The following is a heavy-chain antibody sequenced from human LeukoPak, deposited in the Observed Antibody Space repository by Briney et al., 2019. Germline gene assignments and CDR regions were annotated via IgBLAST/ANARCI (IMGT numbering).Heavy chain of an antibody. CDR3: ARALYQLPPAYYYYYMDV. CDR2: IKQDGSEE. CDR1: GFTFSSYW. Sequence: GGSLRLSCAASGFTFSSYWMSWVRQAPGKGLEWAANIKQDGSEEYYVDSVKGRFTISRDNAKNSLYLQMNSLRAEDTAVYYCARALYQLPPAYYYYYMDVWGKGTTVTVSS. J-gene: IGHJ6*03. V-gene: IGHV3-7*01. D-gene: IGHD2-2*01.